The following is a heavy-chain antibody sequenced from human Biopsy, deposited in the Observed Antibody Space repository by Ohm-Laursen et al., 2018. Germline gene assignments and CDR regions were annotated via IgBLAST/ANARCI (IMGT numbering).Heavy chain of an antibody. CDR1: GFTFNVYS. CDR3: ARWYGDLFYYYNGMDV. V-gene: IGHV3-21*01. J-gene: IGHJ6*02. Sequence: SLSLSCTASGFTFNVYSIVWVRQAPGKGLEWVSSITSRTSSTYYADSVKGRVTISRDNANNSVSPQMNNLRVDDTAVYYCARWYGDLFYYYNGMDVWGQGTTVTVSS. D-gene: IGHD3-10*01. CDR2: ITSRTSST.